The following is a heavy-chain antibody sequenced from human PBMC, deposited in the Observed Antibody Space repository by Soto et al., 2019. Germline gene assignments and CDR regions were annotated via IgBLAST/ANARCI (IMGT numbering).Heavy chain of an antibody. V-gene: IGHV3-33*01. J-gene: IGHJ4*02. D-gene: IGHD3-22*01. CDR3: ARDGSRDYDSSGYSDY. Sequence: GGSLRLSCAASGFTFSSYGMHWVRQAPGKGLEWVAVIWYDGSNKYYADSVKGRFTISRDNSKNTLYLQMNSLRAEDAAVYYCARDGSRDYDSSGYSDYWGQGTLVTVSS. CDR1: GFTFSSYG. CDR2: IWYDGSNK.